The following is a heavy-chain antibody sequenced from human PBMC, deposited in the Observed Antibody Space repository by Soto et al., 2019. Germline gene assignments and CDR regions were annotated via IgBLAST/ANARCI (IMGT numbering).Heavy chain of an antibody. Sequence: PGGSLRLSCAASGFTFGSSGMSWVRQAPGKGLEWVSSISGSVTDTYYADSVKGRFTISRDNSRNTLCLQMNSLRAEDTAVYYCAKGSGWYPYFDYWGQGILVTVSS. CDR2: ISGSVTDT. J-gene: IGHJ4*02. CDR1: GFTFGSSG. V-gene: IGHV3-23*01. D-gene: IGHD6-19*01. CDR3: AKGSGWYPYFDY.